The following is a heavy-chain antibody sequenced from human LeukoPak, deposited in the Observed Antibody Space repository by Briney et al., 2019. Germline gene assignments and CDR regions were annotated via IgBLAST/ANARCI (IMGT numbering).Heavy chain of an antibody. CDR2: ISYDGSNK. CDR1: GFTFSSYG. Sequence: GGSLRLSCAASGFTFSSYGMHWVRQAPGKGLEWVAVISYDGSNKYYADSVKGRFTISRDNTKNTLHLQMNSLRAEDTAVYYCAREAYYDSSGPLDYWGQGTLVTVSS. V-gene: IGHV3-30*19. D-gene: IGHD3-22*01. J-gene: IGHJ4*02. CDR3: AREAYYDSSGPLDY.